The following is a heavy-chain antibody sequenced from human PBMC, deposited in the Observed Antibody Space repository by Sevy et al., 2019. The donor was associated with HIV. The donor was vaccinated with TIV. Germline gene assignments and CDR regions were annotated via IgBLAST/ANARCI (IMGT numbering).Heavy chain of an antibody. J-gene: IGHJ4*02. D-gene: IGHD6-19*01. CDR2: INLDESAR. V-gene: IGHV3-7*01. Sequence: GGSLRLSCAASGFSFRSYWMTWVRQAPGKGLEWVANINLDESARNYGDSVKGRFTISRDNAKNLLYLQINSLRVDDTAVYYCVTDDRPSGWLFDFWGPGAQVTVSS. CDR1: GFSFRSYW. CDR3: VTDDRPSGWLFDF.